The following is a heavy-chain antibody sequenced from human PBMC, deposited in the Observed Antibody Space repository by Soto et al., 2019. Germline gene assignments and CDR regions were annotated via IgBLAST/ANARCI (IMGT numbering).Heavy chain of an antibody. CDR2: ISYDGSDK. CDR3: VRDINAHIDY. J-gene: IGHJ4*02. Sequence: QVQLVESGGGVVQPGRSLRLSCAASGLTFSSYGMNWVRQAPGKGLEWVAVISYDGSDKYYADSVKGRFTISRDNSKNTLFLQMNSQRGDDTAVYYGVRDINAHIDYWGQGTLVTVSS. V-gene: IGHV3-30-3*01. CDR1: GLTFSSYG.